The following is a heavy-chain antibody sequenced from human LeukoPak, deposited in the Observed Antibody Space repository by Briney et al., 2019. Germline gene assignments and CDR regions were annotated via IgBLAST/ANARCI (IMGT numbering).Heavy chain of an antibody. Sequence: GASVKVSCKASGYTFTGYYMHWVRQAPGQGLEWMGWINPNSGGTNYAQKFQGRVTMTRDTSISTAYMELSSLRSEDTAVYYCARAGSRIAVAGDAFDIWGQGTMVTVSS. CDR1: GYTFTGYY. J-gene: IGHJ3*02. V-gene: IGHV1-2*02. CDR2: INPNSGGT. CDR3: ARAGSRIAVAGDAFDI. D-gene: IGHD6-19*01.